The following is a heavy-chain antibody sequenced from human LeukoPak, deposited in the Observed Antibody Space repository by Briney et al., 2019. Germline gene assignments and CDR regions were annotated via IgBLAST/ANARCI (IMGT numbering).Heavy chain of an antibody. CDR1: GFTFDDYA. J-gene: IGHJ3*02. CDR2: ISGDGGST. CDR3: ASLVVSSDAFDI. Sequence: GGSLRLSCAASGFTFDDYAMHWVRQAPGKGLEWVSLISGDGGSTYYADSVKGRFTISRDNSKNSLYLQMNGLRTEDTALYYCASLVVSSDAFDIWGQGTMVTVSS. V-gene: IGHV3-43*02. D-gene: IGHD2-8*02.